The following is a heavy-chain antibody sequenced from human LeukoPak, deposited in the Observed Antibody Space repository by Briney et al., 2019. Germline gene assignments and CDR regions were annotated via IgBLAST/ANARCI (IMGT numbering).Heavy chain of an antibody. V-gene: IGHV1-8*03. J-gene: IGHJ4*02. CDR2: MNPNSGNT. CDR1: GYTFTSYD. CDR3: AIRPSCSSNSCYRDRPFDY. Sequence: ASVKVSCKSSGYTFTSYDINWVRQATGQGLEWIGWMNPNSGNTGYALKFQGRVTITRNTSISTAYMELNSLRSEDTAVYYCAIRPSCSSNSCYRDRPFDYWGQGTLVTVSS. D-gene: IGHD2-2*01.